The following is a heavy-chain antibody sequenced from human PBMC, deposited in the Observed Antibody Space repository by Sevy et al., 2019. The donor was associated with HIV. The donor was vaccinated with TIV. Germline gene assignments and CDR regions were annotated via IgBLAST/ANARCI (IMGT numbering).Heavy chain of an antibody. D-gene: IGHD5-12*01. J-gene: IGHJ6*02. CDR3: ARAMGGYGGYDHYYYGMDV. CDR2: ISWNSGSI. CDR1: GFTFDDYA. V-gene: IGHV3-9*01. Sequence: GGSLRLSCAASGFTFDDYAMHWVRQAPGKGLEWLSGISWNSGSIGYADSVKGRFTISRDNAKNSLYLQMNSLRAEDTALYYCARAMGGYGGYDHYYYGMDVWGQGTTVTVSS.